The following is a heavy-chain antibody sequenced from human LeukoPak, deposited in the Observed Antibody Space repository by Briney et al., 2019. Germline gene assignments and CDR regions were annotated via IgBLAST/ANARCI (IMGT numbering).Heavy chain of an antibody. CDR3: ARGEGLFDY. V-gene: IGHV3-53*01. CDR2: IYSGGRT. J-gene: IGHJ4*02. CDR1: GFTVISNY. Sequence: GGSLRLSCAASGFTVISNYMSWVRQAPGKGLEWVSVIYSGGRTKYADSVKGRFTISRDNSKNTLYLQMNSLRAEDTAVYYCARGEGLFDYWGQGTLVTVSS.